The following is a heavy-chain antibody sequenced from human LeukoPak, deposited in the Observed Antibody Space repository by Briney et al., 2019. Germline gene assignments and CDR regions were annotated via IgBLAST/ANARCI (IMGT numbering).Heavy chain of an antibody. D-gene: IGHD6-6*01. CDR1: GGSIGPYY. J-gene: IGHJ3*02. V-gene: IGHV4-4*07. Sequence: NPSETLSLTCLLSGGSIGPYYWSWIRQAAGKGPEWIGRIYTTGTADYNPSLKGRVFLSVDTSMNQFSLKVTSVTAADTAVYYCARDHSSSSWMDAFEIWGPGMKVIVSS. CDR2: IYTTGTA. CDR3: ARDHSSSSWMDAFEI.